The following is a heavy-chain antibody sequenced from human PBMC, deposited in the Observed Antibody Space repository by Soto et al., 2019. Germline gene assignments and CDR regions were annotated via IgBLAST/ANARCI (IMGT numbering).Heavy chain of an antibody. V-gene: IGHV4-34*01. CDR3: ARARLLVFGESFGWFDP. J-gene: IGHJ5*02. Sequence: SETLSLTCAVYGGSSSGYYWSWIRQPPGKGLEWIGEINHSGSTNYNPSLKSRVTISVDTSKNQFSLKLSSVTAADTAVYYCARARLLVFGESFGWFDPWGQGSVVTVSS. CDR1: GGSSSGYY. CDR2: INHSGST. D-gene: IGHD3-10*02.